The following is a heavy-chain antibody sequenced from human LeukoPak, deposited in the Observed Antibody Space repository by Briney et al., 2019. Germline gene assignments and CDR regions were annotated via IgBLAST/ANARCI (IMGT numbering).Heavy chain of an antibody. CDR3: ARDIYSGAVGATAFDY. D-gene: IGHD1-26*01. V-gene: IGHV3-7*03. Sequence: GGSLPLSCAASGFTFSSDWMSWVRQAPGKGLEWVANIKQDGSERYYVDSVKGRFTISRDNAKNSLYLQMNSLRAEDTAVYYCARDIYSGAVGATAFDYWGQGTLVTVSS. CDR1: GFTFSSDW. J-gene: IGHJ4*02. CDR2: IKQDGSER.